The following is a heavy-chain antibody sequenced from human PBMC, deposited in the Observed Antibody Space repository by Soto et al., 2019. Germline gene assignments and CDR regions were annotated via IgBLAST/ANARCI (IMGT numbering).Heavy chain of an antibody. CDR3: ARSNAYSSGVFAP. CDR2: NSSSGSP. V-gene: IGHV4-39*07. CDR1: GGSISSSSYY. D-gene: IGHD6-19*01. Sequence: SENLSLSCTVSGGSISSSSYYCGWIRQPPGKGLEWIGSNSSSGSPYYNPSLKSRVTISVHRSKNQFSLKLSAVTAADTAVYYCARSNAYSSGVFAPWGQVTLVTV. J-gene: IGHJ5*02.